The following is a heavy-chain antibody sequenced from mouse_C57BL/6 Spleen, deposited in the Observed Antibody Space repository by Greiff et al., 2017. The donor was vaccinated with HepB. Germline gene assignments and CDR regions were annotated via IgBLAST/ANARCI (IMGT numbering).Heavy chain of an antibody. Sequence: QVQLKESGAELARPGASVKLSCKASGYPFTSYGISWVKQRTGQGLEWIGEIYPRSGNTYYNEKFKGKVTLTADKSSSTAYMELRSLTSEDSAVYFCASYDYDVGYYAMDYWGQGTSVTVSS. J-gene: IGHJ4*01. CDR3: ASYDYDVGYYAMDY. CDR1: GYPFTSYG. CDR2: IYPRSGNT. V-gene: IGHV1-81*01. D-gene: IGHD2-4*01.